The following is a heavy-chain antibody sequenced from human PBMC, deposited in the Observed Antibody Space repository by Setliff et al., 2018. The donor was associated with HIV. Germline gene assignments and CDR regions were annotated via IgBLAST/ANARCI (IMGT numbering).Heavy chain of an antibody. V-gene: IGHV1-69*13. CDR1: GGTFSSYA. D-gene: IGHD1-7*01. CDR3: ARGVDGNYLKFFDN. J-gene: IGHJ4*02. CDR2: IMPIFGTA. Sequence: SVKVSCKASGGTFSSYALSWVRQAPGQGLEWMGGIMPIFGTANYAQKFQGRPTITADASTRTAYMELSSLRSEDTAVYYCARGVDGNYLKFFDNWGQGTLVTVSS.